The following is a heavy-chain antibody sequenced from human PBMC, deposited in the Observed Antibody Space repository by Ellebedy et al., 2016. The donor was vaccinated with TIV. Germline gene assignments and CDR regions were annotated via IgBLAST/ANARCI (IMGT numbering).Heavy chain of an antibody. CDR3: AHGSYGARVLFDY. CDR1: GFSLSGTGVG. J-gene: IGHJ4*02. CDR2: IYWDDDK. Sequence: SGPTLVKPTQTLTLTCSFSGFSLSGTGVGVGWIRQPPGRALEWLAFIYWDDDKLYSPSLKSRLTITKDTSKNQVVLTLTNVDPVDTATYFCAHGSYGARVLFDYWGQGTLVTVSS. D-gene: IGHD4-17*01. V-gene: IGHV2-5*02.